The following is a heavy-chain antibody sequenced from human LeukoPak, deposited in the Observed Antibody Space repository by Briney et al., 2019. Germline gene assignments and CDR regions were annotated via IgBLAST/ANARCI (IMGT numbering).Heavy chain of an antibody. V-gene: IGHV4-4*07. CDR1: GGSISSYY. CDR2: IYTSGST. CDR3: ARDPGYSYGGPHDYMDV. Sequence: SETLSLTCTDSGGSISSYYWSWIRQPAGKGLEWIGRIYTSGSTNYNPSLKSRVTISVDTSKNQFSLKLSSVTAADTAVYYCARDPGYSYGGPHDYMDVWGKGTTVTVSS. D-gene: IGHD5-18*01. J-gene: IGHJ6*03.